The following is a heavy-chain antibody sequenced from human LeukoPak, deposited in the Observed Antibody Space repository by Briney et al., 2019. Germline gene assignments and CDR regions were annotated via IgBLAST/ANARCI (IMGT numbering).Heavy chain of an antibody. V-gene: IGHV3-9*01. CDR1: GFTFDDYA. CDR3: AKGKGIAAAGTLESFDY. D-gene: IGHD6-13*01. J-gene: IGHJ4*02. Sequence: PGRSLRLSCAASGFTFDDYAMHWVRQAPGKGLEWVSGISWNSGSIGYADSVKGRFTISRDNAKNSLYLQMNSLRAEDTALYYCAKGKGIAAAGTLESFDYWSQGTLVTVSS. CDR2: ISWNSGSI.